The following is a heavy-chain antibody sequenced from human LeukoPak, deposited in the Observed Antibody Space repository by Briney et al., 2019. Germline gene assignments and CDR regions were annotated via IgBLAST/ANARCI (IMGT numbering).Heavy chain of an antibody. V-gene: IGHV6-1*01. J-gene: IGHJ5*02. CDR3: AKGAYYSSSWPNWFDP. CDR2: TYYRSKWYN. Sequence: SQTLSLTCAISGDSVSSNSASWNWIRQSPSRGLEWLGRTYYRSKWYNDYAVSVKSRITINPDTSKNQFSLQLNSVTPEDTAVYYCAKGAYYSSSWPNWFDPWGQGTLVTVSS. CDR1: GDSVSSNSAS. D-gene: IGHD6-13*01.